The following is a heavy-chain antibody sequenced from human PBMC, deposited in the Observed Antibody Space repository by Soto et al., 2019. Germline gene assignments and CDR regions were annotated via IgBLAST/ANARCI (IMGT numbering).Heavy chain of an antibody. CDR3: ARTREAARSNWFDP. D-gene: IGHD6-6*01. Sequence: SETLSLTCTVSGGSISSSSYYWGWIRQPPGKGLEWIGSIYYSGSTYYNPSLKSRVTISVDTSKNQFSLKLSSVTAADTAVYYCARTREAARSNWFDPWGQGTLVTVSS. J-gene: IGHJ5*02. V-gene: IGHV4-39*01. CDR2: IYYSGST. CDR1: GGSISSSSYY.